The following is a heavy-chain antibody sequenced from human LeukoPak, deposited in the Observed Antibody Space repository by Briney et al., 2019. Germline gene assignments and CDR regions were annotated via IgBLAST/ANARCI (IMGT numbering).Heavy chain of an antibody. J-gene: IGHJ4*02. CDR3: AKQLYYDFWSGYPYHFDY. D-gene: IGHD3-3*01. CDR1: GFSFTTYE. Sequence: GGSLRLSCVASGFSFTTYEMNWVRQAPGKGLEWVAFIRYDGSNKYYADSVKGRFTISRDNSKNTLYLQMNSLRAEDTAVYYCAKQLYYDFWSGYPYHFDYWGQGTLVTVSS. CDR2: IRYDGSNK. V-gene: IGHV3-30*02.